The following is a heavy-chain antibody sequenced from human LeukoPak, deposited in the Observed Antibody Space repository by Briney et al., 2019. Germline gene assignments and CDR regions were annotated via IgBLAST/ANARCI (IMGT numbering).Heavy chain of an antibody. J-gene: IGHJ4*02. CDR2: ISGSGGTT. CDR3: AKDRSEQQLPTPIDY. D-gene: IGHD6-13*01. Sequence: GGSLRLSCAASGLTDTLTNYAMSWVRQAPGKGLEWVSAISGSGGTTYYAVSVKGRFTISRDNSKNTLYLQMNSLRAEDTAVYYCAKDRSEQQLPTPIDYWGQGTLVTVSS. V-gene: IGHV3-23*01. CDR1: GLTDTLTNYA.